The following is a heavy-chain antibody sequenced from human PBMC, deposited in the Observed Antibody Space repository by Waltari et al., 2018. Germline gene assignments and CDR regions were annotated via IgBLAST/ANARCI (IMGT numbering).Heavy chain of an antibody. Sequence: EVQLLESGGGLVQPGGSLRLSCAASGFTFSSYAMSWVRQGPGKGLEWVSEIRGRGGSTDYADSVKGRFTSSRDNSKNTLYLQMNSLRAEDTAVYYCAKERVGVPTKFDYWGQGTLVTVSS. D-gene: IGHD5-12*01. CDR1: GFTFSSYA. CDR3: AKERVGVPTKFDY. V-gene: IGHV3-23*01. CDR2: IRGRGGST. J-gene: IGHJ4*02.